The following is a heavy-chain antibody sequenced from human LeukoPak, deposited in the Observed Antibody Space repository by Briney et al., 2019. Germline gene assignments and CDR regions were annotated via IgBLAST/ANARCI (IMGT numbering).Heavy chain of an antibody. CDR1: GYALTELS. D-gene: IGHD2-21*02. J-gene: IGHJ4*02. CDR3: ASGLGGTGSDKTEPFDY. CDR2: FDPADGET. Sequence: GASVKVSCKVSGYALTELSMHWVRQAPGTGLEWMGGFDPADGETIYAQKFQGRVSMTEDTSADTAYMELTSLRSEDTAVYYCASGLGGTGSDKTEPFDYWGQGTRVTVSS. V-gene: IGHV1-24*01.